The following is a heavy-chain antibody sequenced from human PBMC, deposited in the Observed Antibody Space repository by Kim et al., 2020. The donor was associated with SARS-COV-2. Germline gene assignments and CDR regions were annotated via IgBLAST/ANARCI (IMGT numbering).Heavy chain of an antibody. D-gene: IGHD6-19*01. CDR2: T. V-gene: IGHV1-46*01. Sequence: TSYAQKFQGRVTMTRETSTSTVYMELSSLRSEDTAVYYCAREYSSGSFDYWGQGTLVTVSS. J-gene: IGHJ4*02. CDR3: AREYSSGSFDY.